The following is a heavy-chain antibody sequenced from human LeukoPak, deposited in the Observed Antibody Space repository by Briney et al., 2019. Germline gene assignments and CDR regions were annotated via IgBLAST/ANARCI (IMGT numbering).Heavy chain of an antibody. V-gene: IGHV1-3*01. CDR3: ARDDWGHAFDI. J-gene: IGHJ3*02. CDR2: INAGNGNT. CDR1: GYTFTSYA. Sequence: ASVKVSCKASGYTFTSYAMHWVRQAPGQRLEWMGWINAGNGNTKYSQKFQGRVTITRDTSASTAHMELSSLRSEDTAVYYCARDDWGHAFDIWGQGTMVTVSS. D-gene: IGHD3-9*01.